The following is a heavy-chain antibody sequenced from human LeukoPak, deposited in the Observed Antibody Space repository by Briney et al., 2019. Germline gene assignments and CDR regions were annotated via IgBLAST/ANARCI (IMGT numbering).Heavy chain of an antibody. J-gene: IGHJ5*02. Sequence: GGSLRLSCAASGFTFSTYSMHWVRQAPGEGLVWVSRNADSVKGRFTISRDNPKNTLYLQMNSLRAEDTAVYYCTRRVDATRWYDPWGQGTLVTVSS. D-gene: IGHD2-15*01. CDR3: TRRVDATRWYDP. CDR1: GFTFSTYS. V-gene: IGHV3-74*01.